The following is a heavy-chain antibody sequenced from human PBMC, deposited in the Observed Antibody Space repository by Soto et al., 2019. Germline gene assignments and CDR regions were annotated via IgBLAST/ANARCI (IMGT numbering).Heavy chain of an antibody. CDR3: AKARTYYDFWSGYDYYYYGMDV. J-gene: IGHJ6*02. V-gene: IGHV3-23*01. CDR1: GFTFSSYA. CDR2: ISGSGGST. D-gene: IGHD3-3*01. Sequence: GGSLRLSCAASGFTFSSYAMSWVRQAPGKGLEWVSAISGSGGSTYYADSVKGRFTISRDNSKNTLYLQMYSLRAEDTAVYYCAKARTYYDFWSGYDYYYYGMDVWGQGTTVTVSS.